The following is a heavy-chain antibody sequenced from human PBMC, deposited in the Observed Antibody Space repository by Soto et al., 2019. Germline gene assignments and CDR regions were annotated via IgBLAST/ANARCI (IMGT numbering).Heavy chain of an antibody. V-gene: IGHV1-69*01. D-gene: IGHD2-21*02. Sequence: QVQLVQSGAEVKKPGSSVKVSCKASGGTFSSYAISWVRQAPGQGLEWMGGIIPIFGTANYAQKFQGRVTITADESTSTAYMELSSLRSADTAVYYCARVWNCGGNSGICYYCMDVWGQGTTVTVSS. CDR2: IIPIFGTA. CDR1: GGTFSSYA. J-gene: IGHJ6*02. CDR3: ARVWNCGGNSGICYYCMDV.